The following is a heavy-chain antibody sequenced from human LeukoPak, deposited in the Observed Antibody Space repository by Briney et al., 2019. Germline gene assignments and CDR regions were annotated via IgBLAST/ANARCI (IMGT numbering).Heavy chain of an antibody. Sequence: PGGSLRLSCAASGFTFSDYYMSWIRQAPGKGLEWVSVIYSGGSTYYADSVKGRFTISRDNSKNTLYLQMSSLRAEDTAVYFCAREAGSGYSYGFDYWGQGTLVTVSS. CDR1: GFTFSDYY. V-gene: IGHV3-66*01. CDR2: IYSGGST. CDR3: AREAGSGYSYGFDY. J-gene: IGHJ4*02. D-gene: IGHD5-18*01.